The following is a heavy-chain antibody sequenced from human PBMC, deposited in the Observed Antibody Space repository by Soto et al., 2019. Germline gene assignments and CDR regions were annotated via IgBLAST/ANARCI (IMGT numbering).Heavy chain of an antibody. CDR2: ISHTGTT. V-gene: IGHV4-4*02. Sequence: SETLSLTCAVSGDSISGSQWWSWVRLPPGKGLEWIGEISHTGTTNYNPSLKSRVTMSVDKPKNQFSLNLTSVTAADTAVYYCARGISGRGEYHDYSGRGTVDIVSA. CDR3: ARGISGRGEYHDY. J-gene: IGHJ4*02. D-gene: IGHD2-2*01. CDR1: GDSISGSQW.